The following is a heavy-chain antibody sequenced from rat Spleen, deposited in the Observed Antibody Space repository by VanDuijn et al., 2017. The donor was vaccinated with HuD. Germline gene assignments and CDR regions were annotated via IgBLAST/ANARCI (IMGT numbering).Heavy chain of an antibody. V-gene: IGHV5-29*01. J-gene: IGHJ2*01. CDR2: ITNTGGST. Sequence: EVQLVESGGGLVQPGRSLKLSCAASGFTFSNYGMAWVRQAPTKGLEWVATITNTGGSTYYPDSVKGRFTISRDNAKSTLYLQMNSLRSEDTATYYCTSRDYWGQGVMVTVSS. CDR1: GFTFSNYG. CDR3: TSRDY.